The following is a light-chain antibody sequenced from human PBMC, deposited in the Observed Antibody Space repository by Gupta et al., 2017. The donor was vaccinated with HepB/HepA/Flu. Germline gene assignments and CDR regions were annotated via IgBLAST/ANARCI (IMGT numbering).Light chain of an antibody. CDR2: DAS. Sequence: DIQMTQSPSSLSASVGDTVTITCRASQDINIYLAWFQQKPGKAPKYLIYDASSFQNGVPSTFSGSGSGTDFTLTIISLQPEDFATYYCQQYNFYPCTFGQGTQVEIK. CDR1: QDINIY. V-gene: IGKV1-16*01. J-gene: IGKJ2*02. CDR3: QQYNFYPCT.